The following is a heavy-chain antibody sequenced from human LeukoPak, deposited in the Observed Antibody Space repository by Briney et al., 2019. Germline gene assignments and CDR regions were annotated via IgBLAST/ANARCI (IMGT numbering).Heavy chain of an antibody. D-gene: IGHD3-10*01. CDR1: GFTFSSYA. Sequence: GGSLRLSCAASGFTFSSYAMHWVRQAPGKGLEYVSAISSNGGSTYYANSVKGRFTISRDNSKNTLYLQMGSLRAEDMAVYYCARAVPSGIVGAFDIWGQGTMVTVSS. J-gene: IGHJ3*02. CDR3: ARAVPSGIVGAFDI. V-gene: IGHV3-64*01. CDR2: ISSNGGST.